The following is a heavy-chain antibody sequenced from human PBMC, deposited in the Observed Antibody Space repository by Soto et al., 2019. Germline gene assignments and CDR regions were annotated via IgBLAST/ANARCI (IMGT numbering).Heavy chain of an antibody. CDR1: GFTFSSYS. Sequence: GGSLRLSCAASGFTFSSYSMNWARQAPGKGLEWVSSISSSSSYIYYADSVKGRFTISRDNAKNSLYLQMNSLRAEDTAVYYCASEERQLGARDYWGQGTLVTVSS. D-gene: IGHD6-6*01. V-gene: IGHV3-21*01. CDR3: ASEERQLGARDY. CDR2: ISSSSSYI. J-gene: IGHJ4*02.